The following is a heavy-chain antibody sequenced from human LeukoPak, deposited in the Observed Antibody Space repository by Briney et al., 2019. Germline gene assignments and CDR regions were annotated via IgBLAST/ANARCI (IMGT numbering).Heavy chain of an antibody. Sequence: SETLSLTCAVSGYSISSGYYWGWIRQPPGKGLEWIGSIYHSGSTYYNPSLKSRVTISVDTSKNQFSLKLSSVTAADTAVYYCARQSKANYFDYWGQGTLVTVSS. CDR2: IYHSGST. D-gene: IGHD5-12*01. CDR1: GYSISSGYY. J-gene: IGHJ4*02. V-gene: IGHV4-38-2*01. CDR3: ARQSKANYFDY.